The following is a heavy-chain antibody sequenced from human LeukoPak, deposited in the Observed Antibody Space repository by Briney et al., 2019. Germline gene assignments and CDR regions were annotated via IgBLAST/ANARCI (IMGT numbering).Heavy chain of an antibody. V-gene: IGHV3-48*01. CDR1: GFTLSSYS. CDR2: ISSSGTTI. J-gene: IGHJ4*02. CDR3: AKDRGYSYGYGPLDY. D-gene: IGHD5-18*01. Sequence: GGSLRLSCAASGFTLSSYSIIWVRQAPGKGLEWVSYISSSGTTIYYADSVKGRFTISRDNSKNTLYLQMNSLRAEDTAVYYCAKDRGYSYGYGPLDYWGQGTLVTVSS.